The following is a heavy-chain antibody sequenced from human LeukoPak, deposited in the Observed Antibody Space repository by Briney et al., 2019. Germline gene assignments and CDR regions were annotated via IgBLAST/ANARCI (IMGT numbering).Heavy chain of an antibody. J-gene: IGHJ1*01. V-gene: IGHV1-69*13. CDR3: ARAPVGYSGYDYVYTGYFQH. CDR2: IIPIFGTA. Sequence: SVTVSCKASGGTFSSYAISWVRQAPGQGLEWMGGIIPIFGTANYAQKFQGRVTITADESTSTAYMELSSLRSEDAAVYYCARAPVGYSGYDYVYTGYFQHWGQGTLVTVSS. D-gene: IGHD5-12*01. CDR1: GGTFSSYA.